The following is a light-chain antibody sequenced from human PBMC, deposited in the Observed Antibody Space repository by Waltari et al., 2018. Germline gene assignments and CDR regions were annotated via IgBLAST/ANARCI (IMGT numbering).Light chain of an antibody. J-gene: IGLJ1*01. V-gene: IGLV2-14*01. CDR2: EVS. CDR1: SRDVGAYNS. Sequence: QSALTQPASVSGSPGQSITISCTGTSRDVGAYNSVSWYQQHPGKAPQLMIYEVSNRPSGISNRFSGSKSGYTASLTISGLQAEDEAEYYCSSYTSSTTLLYVFGTGTKVTVL. CDR3: SSYTSSTTLLYV.